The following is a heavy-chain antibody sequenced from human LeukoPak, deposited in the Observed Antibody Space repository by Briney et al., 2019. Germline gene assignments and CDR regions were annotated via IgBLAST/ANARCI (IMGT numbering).Heavy chain of an antibody. J-gene: IGHJ4*02. Sequence: GASVKVSCKASGYTFTGYYMHWVRQAPGQGLEWMGWINPTSGGTYYARKFQGRVTMTRDTSISTAYMELSRLRPDDTAVYYCARVRGLRSFFDYWGQGTLVTVSS. V-gene: IGHV1-2*07. CDR2: INPTSGGT. D-gene: IGHD5-24*01. CDR3: ARVRGLRSFFDY. CDR1: GYTFTGYY.